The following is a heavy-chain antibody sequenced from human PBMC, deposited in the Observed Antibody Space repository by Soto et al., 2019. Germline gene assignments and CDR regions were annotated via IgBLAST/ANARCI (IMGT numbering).Heavy chain of an antibody. CDR1: GFTLSSYW. D-gene: IGHD3-10*01. CDR2: IREDGKEI. Sequence: LRLSCAASGFTLSSYWMAWVRQTPGKGLEFVANIREDGKEINYVDSVKGRFTISRDNAKNSLFLQMNSLRDDDTAVYYCGTDQWGGAFDIGGQGTMVTVSS. J-gene: IGHJ3*02. V-gene: IGHV3-7*01. CDR3: GTDQWGGAFDI.